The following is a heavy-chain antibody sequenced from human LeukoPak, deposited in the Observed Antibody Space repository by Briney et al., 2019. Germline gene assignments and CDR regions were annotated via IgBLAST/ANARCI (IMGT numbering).Heavy chain of an antibody. CDR3: ATTQSVLGYYFDY. J-gene: IGHJ4*02. CDR2: IYTGGNT. V-gene: IGHV3-66*01. CDR1: GFTVSGNY. Sequence: QTGGSLRLSCAASGFTVSGNYMSWVRQAPGKGLEWVSVIYTGGNTYHADSVKGRFTISRDNSKNTLYLQMNSLRAEDTAVYYCATTQSVLGYYFDYWGQGTLVTVSS.